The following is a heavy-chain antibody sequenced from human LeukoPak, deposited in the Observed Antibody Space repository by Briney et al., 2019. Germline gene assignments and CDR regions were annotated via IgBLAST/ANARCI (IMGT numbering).Heavy chain of an antibody. Sequence: GASVKVSCKASGGTFSSYAISWVRQAPGQGLEWMGGIIPIFGTANYAQKFQGRVTMTEDTSTDTAYMELSSLRSEDTAVYYCATDQQQLEKPPAYWGQGTLVTVSS. J-gene: IGHJ4*02. V-gene: IGHV1-69*06. CDR1: GGTFSSYA. D-gene: IGHD6-13*01. CDR2: IIPIFGTA. CDR3: ATDQQQLEKPPAY.